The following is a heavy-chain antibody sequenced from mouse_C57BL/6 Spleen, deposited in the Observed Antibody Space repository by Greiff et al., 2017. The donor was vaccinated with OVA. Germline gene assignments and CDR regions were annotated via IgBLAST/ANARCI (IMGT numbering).Heavy chain of an antibody. J-gene: IGHJ1*03. Sequence: VQLQESGAELMKPGASVKLSCKATGYTFTGYWIEWVKKRPGHGLELIGEILPGSGSTNYNEKFKGKATFTADTSSNTAYMQLSSLTTEDSAIYYCAISEGYYQGWYFDVWGTGTTVTVSS. D-gene: IGHD2-3*01. CDR2: ILPGSGST. V-gene: IGHV1-9*01. CDR3: AISEGYYQGWYFDV. CDR1: GYTFTGYW.